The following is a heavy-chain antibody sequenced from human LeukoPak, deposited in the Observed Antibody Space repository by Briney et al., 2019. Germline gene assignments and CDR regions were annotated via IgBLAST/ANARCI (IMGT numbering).Heavy chain of an antibody. J-gene: IGHJ4*02. CDR2: ISSSSSYI. Sequence: GGSLRLSCAASGFTFSSYSMNWVRQAPGKGLEWVSSISSSSSYIYYADSVKGRFTISRDNAKNSLYLQMNSLRAEDTAVYYCARDRGNWNYVYYFDYWGQGTLVTVSS. D-gene: IGHD1-7*01. CDR1: GFTFSSYS. V-gene: IGHV3-21*01. CDR3: ARDRGNWNYVYYFDY.